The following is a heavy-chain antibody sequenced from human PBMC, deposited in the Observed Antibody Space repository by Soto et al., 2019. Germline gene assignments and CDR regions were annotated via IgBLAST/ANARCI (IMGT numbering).Heavy chain of an antibody. CDR3: ARVEYSSSSNFDY. CDR2: INPNLGGA. CDR1: GYTFTGYY. Sequence: ASVKVSCKASGYTFTGYYMHWVRQAPGQGLEWMGWINPNLGGANYAQKFQGRVTITADKSTSTAYMELSRLRSEDTAVYYCARVEYSSSSNFDYWGQGTLVTVSS. V-gene: IGHV1-2*02. J-gene: IGHJ4*02. D-gene: IGHD6-6*01.